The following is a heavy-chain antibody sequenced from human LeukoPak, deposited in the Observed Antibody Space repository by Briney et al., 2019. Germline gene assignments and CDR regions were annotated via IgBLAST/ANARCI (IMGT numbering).Heavy chain of an antibody. V-gene: IGHV3-64*01. CDR2: ISSNGGST. CDR1: GFTFSSYA. J-gene: IGHJ3*02. CDR3: AKTTSGGAYSAFDI. Sequence: GGSLRLSCAASGFTFSSYAMHWVRQAPGKGLEYVSAISSNGGSTYYANSVKGRFTISRDNSKNTLYLQMGSLRAEDMAVYYCAKTTSGGAYSAFDIWGQGTIVTVSS. D-gene: IGHD3-16*01.